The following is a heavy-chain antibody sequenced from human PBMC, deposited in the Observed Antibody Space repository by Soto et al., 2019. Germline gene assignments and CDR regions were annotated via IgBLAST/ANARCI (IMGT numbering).Heavy chain of an antibody. V-gene: IGHV4-39*01. CDR1: GGSISSSSYY. D-gene: IGHD3-10*01. Sequence: PSEPLSLTCTVSGGSISSSSYYWGWIRQPPGKGLEWIGSIYYSGSTYYNPSLKSRVTISVDTSKNQFSLKLSSVTAADTAVYYCASMVRGVIITLNYFDYWGQGTLVTVSS. CDR2: IYYSGST. J-gene: IGHJ4*02. CDR3: ASMVRGVIITLNYFDY.